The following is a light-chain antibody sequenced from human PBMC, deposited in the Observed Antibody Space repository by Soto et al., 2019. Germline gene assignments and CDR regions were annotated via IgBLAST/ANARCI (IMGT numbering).Light chain of an antibody. Sequence: IQMTQAPSSRPSSFGYRVTITCRASQTISSWLAWYQQKPGKAPKLLIYKASTLKSGVPSRFSGSGSGTEVTLTISSLKTDDGSTYYCQHYNSYPWTFGQGTKVDIK. J-gene: IGKJ1*01. CDR1: QTISSW. V-gene: IGKV1-5*03. CDR3: QHYNSYPWT. CDR2: KAS.